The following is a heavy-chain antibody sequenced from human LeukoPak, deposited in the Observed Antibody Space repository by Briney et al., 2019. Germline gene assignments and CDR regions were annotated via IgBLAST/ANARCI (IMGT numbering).Heavy chain of an antibody. V-gene: IGHV3-7*01. CDR2: IKQDGSEK. J-gene: IGHJ6*02. CDR3: ARHYCSSTSCLEHYGMDV. D-gene: IGHD2-2*01. Sequence: GGSLRLSCAASGFTFSSYWMSWVRQAPGKGLEWVANIKQDGSEKYYVDSVKGRFTISRDNAKNSLYLQMNSLRAEDTAVYYCARHYCSSTSCLEHYGMDVRGQGTTVTVSS. CDR1: GFTFSSYW.